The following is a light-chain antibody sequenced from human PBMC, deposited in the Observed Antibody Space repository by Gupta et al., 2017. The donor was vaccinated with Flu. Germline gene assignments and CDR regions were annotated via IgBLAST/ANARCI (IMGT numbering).Light chain of an antibody. CDR2: LVS. Sequence: DVVMTQSPLSLPVTLGQPASISCRSSQSLVYSDGSTILHWFQQRPGPSPRRLIYLVSHRESGVPDKCSGRGSGTEFTLNISRLEAEYVGVYFCKQDDCCPLAFGQGTKVEIK. CDR3: KQDDCCPLA. V-gene: IGKV2-30*01. CDR1: QSLVYSDGSTI. J-gene: IGKJ1*01.